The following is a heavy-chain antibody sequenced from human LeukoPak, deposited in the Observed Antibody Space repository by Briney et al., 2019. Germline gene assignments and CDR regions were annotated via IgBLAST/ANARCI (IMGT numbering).Heavy chain of an antibody. V-gene: IGHV4-39*01. CDR1: GGPISSSTHY. CDR3: ARRTLALAGNFDY. D-gene: IGHD6-19*01. Sequence: KSSETLSLTCTVSGGPISSSTHYWGWIRQPQGKGLEWIGSIYYTGTTYYNPSHKSRATISIDTSNYQFSLKLTSVTAADTAVYFCARRTLALAGNFDYWGQGALVTVSS. J-gene: IGHJ4*02. CDR2: IYYTGTT.